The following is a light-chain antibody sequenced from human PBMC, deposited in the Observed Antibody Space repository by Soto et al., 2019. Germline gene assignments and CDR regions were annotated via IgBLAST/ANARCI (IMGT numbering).Light chain of an antibody. V-gene: IGKV3-15*01. CDR1: QSVSSN. Sequence: EIVMTQSPATLSVSPGERATLSCRASQSVSSNLAWYQQKPGQAPRLLIYGASTRATGVPARFSGSGSGTDFTLTISSLQSEDFVVYYCQQYNSWPLTFGGGTKVEIK. CDR3: QQYNSWPLT. CDR2: GAS. J-gene: IGKJ4*01.